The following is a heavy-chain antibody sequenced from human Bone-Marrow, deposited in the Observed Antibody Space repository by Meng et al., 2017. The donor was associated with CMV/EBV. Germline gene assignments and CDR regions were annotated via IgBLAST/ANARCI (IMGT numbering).Heavy chain of an antibody. CDR2: IYYSGST. Sequence: SEPLSLTCTVSGGSISSYYWSWIRQPPGKGLEWIGYIYYSGSTNYNPSLKSRVTISVDTSKNQFSLKLSSVTAADTAVYYCARKRKDSSGWYSYYGMDVWGQGTTVTVSS. CDR3: ARKRKDSSGWYSYYGMDV. V-gene: IGHV4-59*01. D-gene: IGHD6-19*01. J-gene: IGHJ6*02. CDR1: GGSISSYY.